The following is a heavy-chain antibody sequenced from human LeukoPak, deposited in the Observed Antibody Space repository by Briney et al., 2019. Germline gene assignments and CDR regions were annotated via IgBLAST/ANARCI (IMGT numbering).Heavy chain of an antibody. D-gene: IGHD6-6*01. J-gene: IGHJ5*02. CDR1: GGSFSGYY. CDR2: IYTSGST. CDR3: ARGHVAARPLWFDP. V-gene: IGHV4-59*10. Sequence: SETLSLTCAVYGGSFSGYYWSWIRQPAGKGLEWIGRIYTSGSTNYNPSLKSRVTMSVDTSKNQFSLKLSSVTAADTAVYYCARGHVAARPLWFDPWGQGTLVTVSS.